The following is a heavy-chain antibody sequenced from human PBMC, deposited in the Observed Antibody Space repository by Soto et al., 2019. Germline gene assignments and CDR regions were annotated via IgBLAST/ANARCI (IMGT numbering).Heavy chain of an antibody. V-gene: IGHV1-3*01. CDR3: ARDGEGEAAAAMVY. CDR1: GYTITCCA. J-gene: IGHJ4*02. CDR2: INAGDGDT. D-gene: IGHD6-13*01. Sequence: ASVKVSCKASGYTITCCAMHWVRQAPGQRPEWMAWINAGDGDTRYSQNFQDRLTIIRDTSANTAYIELSSLRSEDTAVYYCARDGEGEAAAAMVYWGQGTLVTVSS.